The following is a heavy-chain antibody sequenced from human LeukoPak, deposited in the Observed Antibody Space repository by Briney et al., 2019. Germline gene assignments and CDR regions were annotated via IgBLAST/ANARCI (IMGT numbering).Heavy chain of an antibody. CDR2: ISGSGSDI. V-gene: IGHV3-11*01. CDR1: GFPFSDYY. D-gene: IGHD2-2*01. Sequence: GGSLRLSCVASGFPFSDYYMSWIRQAPGKGLDWVSYISGSGSDIYYADSVKGRFTISRDNAKNSLHLQMNSLRAEDTAGYYCARGFDCSSTSCSCMDVWGQGTTVTVSS. J-gene: IGHJ6*02. CDR3: ARGFDCSSTSCSCMDV.